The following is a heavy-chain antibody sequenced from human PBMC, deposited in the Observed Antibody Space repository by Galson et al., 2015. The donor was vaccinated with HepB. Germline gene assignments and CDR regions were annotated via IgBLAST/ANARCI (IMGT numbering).Heavy chain of an antibody. CDR3: ARDPSNTSGRYIYFDY. D-gene: IGHD6-19*01. Sequence: SVKVSCKASGYTLTSYGISWVRQAPGQGLEWMGWISAYNGDTHYAQKFQGRVIMTTDTSTSAAYMEVRSLRSDDTAVYYCARDPSNTSGRYIYFDYWGQGTLVTVSS. CDR2: ISAYNGDT. CDR1: GYTLTSYG. V-gene: IGHV1-18*01. J-gene: IGHJ4*02.